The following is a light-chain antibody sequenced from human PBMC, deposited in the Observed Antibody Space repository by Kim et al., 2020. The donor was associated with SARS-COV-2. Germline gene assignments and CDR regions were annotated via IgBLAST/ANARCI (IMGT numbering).Light chain of an antibody. CDR3: QQYGSPPET. V-gene: IGKV3-20*01. Sequence: PGERATLSCRASQSVDSNYLAWYQQKAGQAPRLLIYGASTRATGIPDRFSGSGSGTDFTLTISRLEPEDFAVYYCQQYGSPPETFGQGTKVDIK. CDR1: QSVDSNY. CDR2: GAS. J-gene: IGKJ1*01.